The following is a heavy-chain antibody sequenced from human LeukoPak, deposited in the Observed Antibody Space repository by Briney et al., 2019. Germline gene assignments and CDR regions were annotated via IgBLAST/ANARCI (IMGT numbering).Heavy chain of an antibody. CDR2: TYYRSKWFN. J-gene: IGHJ4*02. V-gene: IGHV6-1*01. CDR1: GDSVSSNSVA. D-gene: IGHD6-13*01. Sequence: SQTLSLTCAISGDSVSSNSVAWHWIRQSPSRGLEWLGRTYYRSKWFNDYAVSVKSRITINPDTSQNQFSLQLNSVTPEDTAVYFCARGRSWPLDYWGQGTLVTVSS. CDR3: ARGRSWPLDY.